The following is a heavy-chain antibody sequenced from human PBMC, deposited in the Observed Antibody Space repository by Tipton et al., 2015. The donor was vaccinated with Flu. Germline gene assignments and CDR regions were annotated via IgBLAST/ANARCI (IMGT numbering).Heavy chain of an antibody. CDR1: GFTFSNYG. CDR3: ARGGTYSYDNSAYK. D-gene: IGHD3-22*01. J-gene: IGHJ4*02. CDR2: VSYDGSLK. V-gene: IGHV3-30*03. Sequence: AASGFTFSNYGMQWVRQAPGKGLEWVAVVSYDGSLKYYPDSVKGRFTISRDNSKNMLYLQMNDLRVEDTAVYYCARGGTYSYDNSAYKWGLGPLVSVSS.